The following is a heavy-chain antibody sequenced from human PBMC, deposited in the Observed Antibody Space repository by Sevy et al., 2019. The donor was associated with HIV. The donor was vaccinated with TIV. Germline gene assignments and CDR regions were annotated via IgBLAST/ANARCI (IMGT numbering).Heavy chain of an antibody. V-gene: IGHV3-7*01. J-gene: IGHJ4*02. CDR2: INQDGSVK. CDR3: VRAIAKDGSF. Sequence: GGSLRLSCVASGFSLNNYRMNWVRQAPGKGLEWVANINQDGSVKYYVDSVRGRFTISRDNARNLVFLQMSSLRVDDSALYYCVRAIAKDGSFWGQGTLVTVSS. D-gene: IGHD6-13*01. CDR1: GFSLNNYR.